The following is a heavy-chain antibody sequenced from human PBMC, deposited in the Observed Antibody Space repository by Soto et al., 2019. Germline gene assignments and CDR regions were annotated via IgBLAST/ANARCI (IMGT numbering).Heavy chain of an antibody. CDR1: GFTFSNAW. V-gene: IGHV3-15*07. CDR2: INSKTDGGTT. Sequence: EVQLLESGGGLVKPGGSLRLSCAASGFTFSNAWLNWVRQAPGKRLEWVGRINSKTDGGTTDYAAPVKGRSTISIDDSKNTLYLQMNSLKTEDTAVYYCTTSITMIVVGGDAFDIWGQGTMVTVSS. J-gene: IGHJ3*02. D-gene: IGHD3-22*01. CDR3: TTSITMIVVGGDAFDI.